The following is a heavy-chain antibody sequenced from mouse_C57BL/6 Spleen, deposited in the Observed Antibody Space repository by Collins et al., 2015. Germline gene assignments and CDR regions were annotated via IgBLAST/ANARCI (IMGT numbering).Heavy chain of an antibody. V-gene: IGHV3-6*01. D-gene: IGHD1-1*01. CDR2: ISYDGSN. CDR1: GYSITSGYY. J-gene: IGHJ1*03. Sequence: DVQLQESGPGLVKPFQSLSLTCSVTGYSITSGYYWNWIRQFPGNKLEWMGYISYDGSNNYNPSLKNRISITRDTSKNQFFLKLNSVTTEDTATYYCASGSYWYFDVWGTGTTVTVSS. CDR3: ASGSYWYFDV.